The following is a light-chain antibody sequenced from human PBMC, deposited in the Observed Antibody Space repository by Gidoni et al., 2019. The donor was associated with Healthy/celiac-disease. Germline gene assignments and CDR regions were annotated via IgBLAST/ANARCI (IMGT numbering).Light chain of an antibody. CDR3: SSYTSSSPVV. CDR2: DVS. CDR1: SSDVGGYNY. Sequence: QSDLTQHASVSGSPGQASTISCTGTSSDVGGYNYVSWYQQHPGTAPKLMIYDVSNRPSGVSNLFSGSKSGNTASLPISGLQAADEADYYCSSYTSSSPVVFGGGTKLPVL. V-gene: IGLV2-14*01. J-gene: IGLJ2*01.